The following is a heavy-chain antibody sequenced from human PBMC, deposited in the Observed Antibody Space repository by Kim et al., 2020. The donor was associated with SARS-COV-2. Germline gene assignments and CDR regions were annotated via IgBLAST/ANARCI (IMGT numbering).Heavy chain of an antibody. CDR1: GGSISSSSYY. CDR2: IYYSGST. V-gene: IGHV4-39*01. Sequence: SETLSLTCTVSGGSISSSSYYWGWIRQPPGKGLEWIGSIYYSGSTYYNPSLKSRVTISVDTSKNQFSLKLSSVTAADTAVYYCARTYYYDSSGSIDYWGQGTLVTVSS. D-gene: IGHD3-22*01. J-gene: IGHJ4*02. CDR3: ARTYYYDSSGSIDY.